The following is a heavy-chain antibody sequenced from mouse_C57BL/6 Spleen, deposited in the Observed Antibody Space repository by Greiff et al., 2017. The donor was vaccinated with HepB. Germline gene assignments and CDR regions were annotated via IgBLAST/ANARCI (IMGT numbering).Heavy chain of an antibody. D-gene: IGHD2-4*01. CDR1: GYSITSGYY. J-gene: IGHJ1*03. Sequence: EVQLQESGPGLVKPSQSLSLTCSVTGYSITSGYYWNWIRQFPGNKLEWMGYISYDGSNNYNPSLKNRISITRDTSKNQFFLKLNSVTTEDTATYYCARAYDYPWYFDVWGTGTTVTVSS. CDR2: ISYDGSN. V-gene: IGHV3-6*01. CDR3: ARAYDYPWYFDV.